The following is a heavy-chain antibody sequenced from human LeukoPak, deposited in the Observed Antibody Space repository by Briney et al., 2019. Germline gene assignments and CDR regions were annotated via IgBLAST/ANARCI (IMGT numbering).Heavy chain of an antibody. Sequence: SVKVSCKSSGGTFSSYAISWVRQAPGQGLEWMGGIIPIFGTANYAQKFQGRVTITADESTSTAYMELSSLRSEDTAVYYCARDRMEYSSGWYIDYWGQGTLVTVSS. V-gene: IGHV1-69*13. J-gene: IGHJ4*02. CDR3: ARDRMEYSSGWYIDY. CDR2: IIPIFGTA. D-gene: IGHD6-19*01. CDR1: GGTFSSYA.